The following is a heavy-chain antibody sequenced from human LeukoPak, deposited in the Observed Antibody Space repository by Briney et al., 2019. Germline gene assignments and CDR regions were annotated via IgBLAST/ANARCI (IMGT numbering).Heavy chain of an antibody. D-gene: IGHD3-10*01. J-gene: IGHJ4*02. CDR1: GYLFTSYY. CDR3: ALMAPYYFDY. CDR2: FDPEDGET. Sequence: GASVKLSCKPSGYLFTSYYIHWVRQAPGKGLEWMGGFDPEDGETIYAQKFQGRVTMTEDTSTDTAYMELSSLRSEDTAVYYCALMAPYYFDYWGQGTLVTVSS. V-gene: IGHV1-24*01.